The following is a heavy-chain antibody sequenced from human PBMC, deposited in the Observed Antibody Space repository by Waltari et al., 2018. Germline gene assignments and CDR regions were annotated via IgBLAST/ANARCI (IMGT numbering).Heavy chain of an antibody. J-gene: IGHJ4*02. CDR2: IWYDGSKK. V-gene: IGHV3-33*01. D-gene: IGHD6-19*01. CDR1: GFTFSSSG. CDR3: ARTGNGHSSGWYSGDY. Sequence: QVQLVESGGGVVQPGRSLSLSCAASGFTFSSSGMPWVRQAPDKGLEWVAIIWYDGSKKYYADSVKGRFTISKDNSNNTLYLQMNSLRAEDTAVYYCARTGNGHSSGWYSGDYWGQGTLVTVSS.